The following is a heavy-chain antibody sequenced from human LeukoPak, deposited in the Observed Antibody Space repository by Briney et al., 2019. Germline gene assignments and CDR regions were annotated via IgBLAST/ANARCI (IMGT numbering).Heavy chain of an antibody. CDR3: ARDRGNGDYGDYFDS. D-gene: IGHD4-17*01. CDR1: GDSITGGTYY. J-gene: IGHJ4*02. Sequence: SQTLSLTCTVSGDSITGGTYYGNWVRQPAGKGLEWIGRIHTSSRVNYNPSLTRPGTISIDTSRNLVSLRLTSVTAADAAVYYCARDRGNGDYGDYFDSWGQGTLVSVSS. CDR2: IHTSSRV. V-gene: IGHV4-61*02.